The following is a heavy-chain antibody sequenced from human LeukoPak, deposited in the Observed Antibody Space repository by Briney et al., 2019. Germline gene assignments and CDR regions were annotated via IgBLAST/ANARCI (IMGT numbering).Heavy chain of an antibody. V-gene: IGHV3-7*01. D-gene: IGHD4-17*01. J-gene: IGHJ4*02. CDR1: GFTFSTYW. Sequence: GGSLRLSCAASGFTFSTYWMSWVRQAAGKGLEWVANIKQEGSEKYYVDSVKGRFTISRDNAKKSLFLQMNSLRAEDMAVYYCARLDYGRIGYWGQGTLVTVSS. CDR2: IKQEGSEK. CDR3: ARLDYGRIGY.